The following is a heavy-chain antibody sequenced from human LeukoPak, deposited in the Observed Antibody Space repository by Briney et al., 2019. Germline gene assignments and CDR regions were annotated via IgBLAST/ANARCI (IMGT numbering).Heavy chain of an antibody. Sequence: GGSLRLSCAASRFTFSSYGMHWVRQAPGKGLEWVAYIQYDGSNEQYADSVKGRFSISRDSSKNILYLQMNSLRAEDTAVYYCARSAAAGRIVATFGYWGQGTLVIVSS. CDR3: ARSAAAGRIVATFGY. J-gene: IGHJ4*02. D-gene: IGHD5-12*01. CDR1: RFTFSSYG. CDR2: IQYDGSNE. V-gene: IGHV3-30*19.